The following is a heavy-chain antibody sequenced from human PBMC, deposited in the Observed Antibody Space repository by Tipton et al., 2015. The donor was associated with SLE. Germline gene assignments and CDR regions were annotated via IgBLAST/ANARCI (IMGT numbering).Heavy chain of an antibody. Sequence: SGFTFSSYAMHWVRQAPGKGLEWVAFIRYDGSNKNYADSVKGRFAISRDNSKNTLYLQMNSLRAEDTAVYYWATRRDGYNYGGFDIWGQGTMVTVS. CDR3: ATRRDGYNYGGFDI. V-gene: IGHV3-30*02. D-gene: IGHD5-24*01. CDR1: GFTFSSYA. CDR2: IRYDGSNK. J-gene: IGHJ3*02.